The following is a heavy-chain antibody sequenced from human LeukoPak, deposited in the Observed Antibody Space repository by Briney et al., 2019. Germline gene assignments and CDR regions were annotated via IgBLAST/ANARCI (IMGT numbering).Heavy chain of an antibody. V-gene: IGHV3-30-3*01. D-gene: IGHD2-15*01. CDR3: ARDLEDLADY. CDR2: ISYDGSNK. J-gene: IGHJ4*02. CDR1: GFTFSSYA. Sequence: GGSLILSCAASGFTFSSYAMHWVRQAPGKGLEWVAVISYDGSNKYYADSVKGRFTISRDNSKNTLYLQMNSLRAGDTAMYYCARDLEDLADYWGQGTLVTVSS.